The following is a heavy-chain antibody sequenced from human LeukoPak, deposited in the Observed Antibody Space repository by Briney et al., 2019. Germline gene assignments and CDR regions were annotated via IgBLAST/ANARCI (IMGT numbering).Heavy chain of an antibody. CDR1: GGSFSGYY. CDR2: INHSGST. V-gene: IGHV4-34*01. J-gene: IGHJ6*03. CDR3: ARGPYYYMDV. Sequence: MTSETLSLTCAVYGGSFSGYYWSWIRQPPGKGLEWIGEINHSGSTNYNPSLKSRVTISVDTSKSQFSLKLSSVTAADTAVYYCARGPYYYMDVWGKGITVTVSS.